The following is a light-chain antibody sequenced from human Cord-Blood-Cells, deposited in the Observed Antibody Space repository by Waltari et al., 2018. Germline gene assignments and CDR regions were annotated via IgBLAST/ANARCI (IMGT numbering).Light chain of an antibody. V-gene: IGKV4-1*01. CDR3: QQYYSTPWT. Sequence: DIVMTQSPDSLAVSLGERATINCKSSQSVLYSSNNKNYLAWYQQKPGQPPKLLIYWASTRESGVPDRCSGSGSGTDFTLTISSLQAEDVGVYYCQQYYSTPWTFGQGTKVEIK. CDR1: QSVLYSSNNKNY. J-gene: IGKJ1*01. CDR2: WAS.